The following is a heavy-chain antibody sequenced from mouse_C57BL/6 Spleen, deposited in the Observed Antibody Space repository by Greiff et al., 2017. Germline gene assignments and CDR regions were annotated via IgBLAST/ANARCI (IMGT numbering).Heavy chain of an antibody. CDR2: ISSGGDFI. CDR1: GFTFSSYA. J-gene: IGHJ2*01. Sequence: EVQLVESGEGLVKPGGSLKLSCAASGFTFSSYAMSWVRQTPEKRLEWVAYISSGGDFIYYADTVKGRFTISRDNARNTLYLQMSSLKSEDTAMYYCTRDRGIYYGYDGGFDYWGQGTTLTVSS. D-gene: IGHD2-2*01. CDR3: TRDRGIYYGYDGGFDY. V-gene: IGHV5-9-1*02.